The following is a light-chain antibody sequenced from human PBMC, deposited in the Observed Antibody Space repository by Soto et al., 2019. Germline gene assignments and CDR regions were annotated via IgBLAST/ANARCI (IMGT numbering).Light chain of an antibody. V-gene: IGKV1-27*01. CDR2: AAS. J-gene: IGKJ4*01. CDR1: QDIGDY. CDR3: QKYNSGLLT. Sequence: DIQMTQSPSSLSASVGDRVTISCRASQDIGDYLAWYQQKPGKVPKLLIYAASTLQSGVPSRFSGRGYGTDFTLTISSLQPEDVATYYCQKYNSGLLTFGGGTKVDFK.